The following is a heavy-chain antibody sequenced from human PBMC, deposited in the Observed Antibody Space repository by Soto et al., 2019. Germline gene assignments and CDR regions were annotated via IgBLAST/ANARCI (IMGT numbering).Heavy chain of an antibody. CDR2: ISAYNGNT. CDR1: GYTFTSYG. Sequence: ASVKVSCKASGYTFTSYGISWVRQAPGQGLEWMGWISAYNGNTNYAQKLQGRVTMTTDTSTSTAYMELRSLRSDDTAVYYCARGNYDILTGRTYYYYYYGMDVWGQGTTVTVSS. CDR3: ARGNYDILTGRTYYYYYYGMDV. D-gene: IGHD3-9*01. V-gene: IGHV1-18*01. J-gene: IGHJ6*02.